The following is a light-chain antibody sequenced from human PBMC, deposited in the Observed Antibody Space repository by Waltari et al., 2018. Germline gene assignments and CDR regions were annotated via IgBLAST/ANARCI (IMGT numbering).Light chain of an antibody. CDR2: QDR. V-gene: IGLV3-27*01. Sequence: SSELTQPSSVSVSPGQTARITCSGDMLPNKYTRWVQQKPGQAPVLVLYQDRGRPSGIPGRCSGSSSGTTVNLTISGAQVEDEADYYCYSTTDNNLGVFGPGTRVTVL. J-gene: IGLJ1*01. CDR1: MLPNKY. CDR3: YSTTDNNLGV.